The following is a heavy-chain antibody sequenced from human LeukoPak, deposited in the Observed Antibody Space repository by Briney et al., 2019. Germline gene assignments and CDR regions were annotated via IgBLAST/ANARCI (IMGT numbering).Heavy chain of an antibody. Sequence: GGSLRLSCATSGFTFSTFGMNWVRQAPGKGLEWVAFIRFDGSNEYYADSVKGRFTISRDSSKNTLFLQMNSLRAEDTAVYYCAKDLFGVVIKTPFDYWGQGTLVTVSS. D-gene: IGHD3-3*01. CDR1: GFTFSTFG. CDR2: IRFDGSNE. J-gene: IGHJ4*02. CDR3: AKDLFGVVIKTPFDY. V-gene: IGHV3-30*02.